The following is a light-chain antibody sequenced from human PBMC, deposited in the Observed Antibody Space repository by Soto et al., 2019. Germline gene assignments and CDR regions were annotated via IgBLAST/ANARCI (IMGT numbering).Light chain of an antibody. CDR2: EVT. CDR3: TSNTSSSTQV. V-gene: IGLV2-14*01. CDR1: SSDVGGYDY. Sequence: QSALTQPASVSGSPGQSITISCTGTSSDVGGYDYVSWYQQHPATAPRLIIFEVTNRPSGVSNHFSGSKSGNTASLTISGLQAEDEADYYCTSNTSSSTQVVGTGTKVTV. J-gene: IGLJ1*01.